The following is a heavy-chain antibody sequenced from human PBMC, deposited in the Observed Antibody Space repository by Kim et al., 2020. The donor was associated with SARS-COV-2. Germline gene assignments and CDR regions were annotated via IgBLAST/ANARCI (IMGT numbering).Heavy chain of an antibody. D-gene: IGHD5-18*01. CDR3: ARDEYSYGSAYYFDY. Sequence: GGSLRLSCAASGFTFSSYSMNWVRQAPGKGLEWVSSISSSSSYIYYADSVKGRFTISRDNAKNSLYLQMNSLRAEDTAVYYCARDEYSYGSAYYFDYWGQGTLVTVSS. J-gene: IGHJ4*02. V-gene: IGHV3-21*01. CDR1: GFTFSSYS. CDR2: ISSSSSYI.